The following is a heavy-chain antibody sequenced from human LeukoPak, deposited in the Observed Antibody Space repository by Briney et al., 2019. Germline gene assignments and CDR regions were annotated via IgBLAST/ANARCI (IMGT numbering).Heavy chain of an antibody. Sequence: GGSLRLSCAASGFTFSSYGMHWVRQAPGEGLEWVAFIRYDGSNKYYADSVKGRFTISRDNSKNTLYLQMNSLRAEDTAVYYCTRGTTLTDDGFDIWGQGTMVTVSS. V-gene: IGHV3-30*02. D-gene: IGHD3-16*01. CDR3: TRGTTLTDDGFDI. CDR2: IRYDGSNK. CDR1: GFTFSSYG. J-gene: IGHJ3*02.